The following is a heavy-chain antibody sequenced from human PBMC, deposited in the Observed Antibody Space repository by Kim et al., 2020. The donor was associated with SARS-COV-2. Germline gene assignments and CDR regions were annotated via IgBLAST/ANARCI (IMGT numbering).Heavy chain of an antibody. V-gene: IGHV3-53*01. D-gene: IGHD5-18*01. CDR3: ARLLPEYSYGYDY. CDR2: IYSGGST. CDR1: GFTVSSNY. Sequence: GGSLRLSCAASGFTVSSNYMSWVRQAPGKGLEWVSVIYSGGSTYYADSVKGRFTISRDNSKNTLYLQMNSLRAEDTAVYYCARLLPEYSYGYDYWGQGTLVTVSS. J-gene: IGHJ4*02.